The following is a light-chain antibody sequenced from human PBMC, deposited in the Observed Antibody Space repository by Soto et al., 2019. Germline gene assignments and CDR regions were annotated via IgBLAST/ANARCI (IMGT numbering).Light chain of an antibody. J-gene: IGKJ1*01. Sequence: DIQMTQSPSTLSASVGDRVTITCRASQSISSWLAWYQQKPGKAPKLLIYDASSLESGVPSRFSGSGSGPEIALTSSSLQPDDFATYYCQQYNNYPGTFGQGTKVEIK. CDR3: QQYNNYPGT. V-gene: IGKV1-5*01. CDR1: QSISSW. CDR2: DAS.